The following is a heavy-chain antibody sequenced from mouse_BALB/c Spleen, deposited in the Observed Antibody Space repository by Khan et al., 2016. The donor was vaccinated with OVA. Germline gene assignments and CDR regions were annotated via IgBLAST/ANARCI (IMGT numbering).Heavy chain of an antibody. V-gene: IGHV1-54*01. CDR3: SRSGYGFGAY. D-gene: IGHD3-2*02. CDR2: INPGSGGT. J-gene: IGHJ3*01. Sequence: QVQLQQSGAELVRPGTSVKVSCKAFGYAFTNYLIEWVKQRPGQGLEWIGVINPGSGGTNYNEKFKDKATLTADKSSSTAYMQLSSLTSDDSAVYFCSRSGYGFGAYWGPGTLVTVSA. CDR1: GYAFTNYL.